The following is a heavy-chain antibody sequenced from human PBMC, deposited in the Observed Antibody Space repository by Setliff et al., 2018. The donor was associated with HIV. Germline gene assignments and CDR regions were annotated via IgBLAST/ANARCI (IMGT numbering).Heavy chain of an antibody. CDR3: ATRSRWIQLSFDGIFDY. D-gene: IGHD5-18*01. CDR1: GYTLTELS. V-gene: IGHV1-24*01. Sequence: ASVKVSCKVSGYTLTELSIHWVRQTFGKGLEWMGGFDPEDGEAIYAQKFQGRVTMTEDTSTDTAYMELSSLTSGDTAVYYCATRSRWIQLSFDGIFDYWGQGTPVTVS. J-gene: IGHJ4*02. CDR2: FDPEDGEA.